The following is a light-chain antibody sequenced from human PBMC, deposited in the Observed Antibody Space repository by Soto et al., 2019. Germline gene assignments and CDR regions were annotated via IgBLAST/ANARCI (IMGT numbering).Light chain of an antibody. CDR1: TSDVGDYNY. J-gene: IGLJ2*01. Sequence: QSVLTQPASVSGSPGQSITISCTATTSDVGDYNYVSWYQLYPGKAPKLVIYEVSKRPSGVSPRFSGSKSDNTASLTISGLQAEDEADYYCSSYTTRGVIFGGGTKLTVL. V-gene: IGLV2-14*01. CDR2: EVS. CDR3: SSYTTRGVI.